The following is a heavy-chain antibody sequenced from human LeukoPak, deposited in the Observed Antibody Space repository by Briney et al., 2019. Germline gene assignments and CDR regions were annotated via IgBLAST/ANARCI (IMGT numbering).Heavy chain of an antibody. D-gene: IGHD4-17*01. CDR2: ISSSSSYI. Sequence: GGSLRLSCAASGFTFSDAAIHWVRQAPGKGLEWVSSISSSSSYIYYADSVKGRFTISRDNAKNSLYLQMNSLRAEDTAVYYCARDGDAWDYWGQGTLVTVSS. J-gene: IGHJ4*02. CDR3: ARDGDAWDY. V-gene: IGHV3-21*01. CDR1: GFTFSDAA.